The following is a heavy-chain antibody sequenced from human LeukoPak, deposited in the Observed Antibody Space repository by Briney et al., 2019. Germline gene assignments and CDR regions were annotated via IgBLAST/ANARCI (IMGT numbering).Heavy chain of an antibody. D-gene: IGHD4-17*01. CDR3: AFPGDYGPFDY. J-gene: IGHJ4*02. V-gene: IGHV3-7*01. CDR1: GFTFSSYW. Sequence: GGSLRLSCAASGFTFSSYWMSWVRQAPGKGLEGVDNIKQDGSEKYYVGSVKDRFTLSRGNAKNSLYLQMNSLRAEDTAVYYCAFPGDYGPFDYWGQGTLVTVSS. CDR2: IKQDGSEK.